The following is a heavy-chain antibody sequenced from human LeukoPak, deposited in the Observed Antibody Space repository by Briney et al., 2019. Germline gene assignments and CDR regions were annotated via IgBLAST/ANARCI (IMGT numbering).Heavy chain of an antibody. CDR1: GFTFSRHG. Sequence: GGSLRLSCAASGFTFSRHGMHWVRQAPGKGLEWVAVISYDGSNKYYADSVKGRFTISRDNAKKSLHLQMNSLRAEDTAVYYCAREGADEGKVYWGQGTLVTVSS. CDR3: AREGADEGKVY. CDR2: ISYDGSNK. D-gene: IGHD1-26*01. J-gene: IGHJ4*02. V-gene: IGHV3-30*03.